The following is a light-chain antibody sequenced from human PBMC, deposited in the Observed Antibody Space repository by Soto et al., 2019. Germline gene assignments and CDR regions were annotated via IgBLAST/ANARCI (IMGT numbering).Light chain of an antibody. Sequence: DIQMTQSPSSLSASVGDRVTITCRASQSISSYLNLYQQKPGKAPKLLIYAASTLQSGVPSRFSGSGSGTEFTLTISSLQPEDFATYYCQQLITFGQGTRLEIK. CDR3: QQLIT. V-gene: IGKV1-39*01. CDR1: QSISSY. J-gene: IGKJ5*01. CDR2: AAS.